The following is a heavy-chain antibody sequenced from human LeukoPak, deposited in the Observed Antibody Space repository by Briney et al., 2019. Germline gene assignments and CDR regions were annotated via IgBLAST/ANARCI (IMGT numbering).Heavy chain of an antibody. J-gene: IGHJ3*02. CDR2: INSDGSST. CDR1: GFTFSDYY. Sequence: GGSLRLSCAASGFTFSDYYMSWIRQAPGKGLVWVSRINSDGSSTSYADSVKGRFTISRDNAKNTLYLQMKSLRAEDTAVYYCARGFTIFGVVNDAFDIWGQGTMVTVSS. V-gene: IGHV3-74*01. D-gene: IGHD3-3*01. CDR3: ARGFTIFGVVNDAFDI.